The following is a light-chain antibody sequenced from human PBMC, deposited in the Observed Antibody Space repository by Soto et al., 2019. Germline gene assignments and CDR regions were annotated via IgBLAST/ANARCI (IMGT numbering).Light chain of an antibody. CDR1: QSVSSTY. CDR2: GAS. V-gene: IGKV3-15*01. J-gene: IGKJ5*01. Sequence: EIVLTQSPDTLSLSPGERATLSCRASQSVSSTYLAWFQQKPGQTPRLLISGASARATGIPARFSGGGSGTEFTLTISSLQSEDFAVYYCQQYNNWPTFGQGTRLEI. CDR3: QQYNNWPT.